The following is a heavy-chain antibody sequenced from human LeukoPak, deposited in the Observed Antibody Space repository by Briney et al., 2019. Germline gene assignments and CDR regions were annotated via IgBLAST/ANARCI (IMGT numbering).Heavy chain of an antibody. CDR3: ARVGSDYDFWSGSFDY. V-gene: IGHV3-33*01. CDR2: IWYDGSNK. CDR1: GFTFSSYG. Sequence: GRSLRLSCAASGFTFSSYGMHWVRQAPGKGLEWVAVIWYDGSNKYYADSVKGRFTISRENSKNTLYLQMNRLRAEDTAVYYCARVGSDYDFWSGSFDYWGQGTLVTVSS. D-gene: IGHD3-3*01. J-gene: IGHJ4*02.